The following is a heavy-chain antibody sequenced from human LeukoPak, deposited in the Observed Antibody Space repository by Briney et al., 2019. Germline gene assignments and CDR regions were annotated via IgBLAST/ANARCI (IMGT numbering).Heavy chain of an antibody. CDR1: GGSISSSSYY. D-gene: IGHD5-24*01. J-gene: IGHJ4*02. Sequence: PSETLSLTCTVSGGSISSSSYYWGWIRQPPGKGLEWIGSIYYSGSTYYNPSLKSRVTISVDTSKNQFSLKLSSVTAADTAVYYCARSEMATISNDYWGQGTLVTVSS. CDR3: ARSEMATISNDY. V-gene: IGHV4-39*07. CDR2: IYYSGST.